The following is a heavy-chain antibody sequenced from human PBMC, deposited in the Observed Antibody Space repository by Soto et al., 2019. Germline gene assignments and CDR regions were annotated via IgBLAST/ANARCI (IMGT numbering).Heavy chain of an antibody. CDR3: ARDQPGIAAAGTSNWFAP. V-gene: IGHV1-3*01. CDR2: INAGNGNT. CDR1: GYTFTSYA. J-gene: IGHJ5*02. Sequence: QVQLVQSGAEVKKPGASVKVSCKASGYTFTSYAMHWVRQAPGQRLERMGWINAGNGNTKYSQKFQGRVTITRETSASTAYMELSSLRSEDTAVYYCARDQPGIAAAGTSNWFAPWGQGTLVTVSS. D-gene: IGHD6-13*01.